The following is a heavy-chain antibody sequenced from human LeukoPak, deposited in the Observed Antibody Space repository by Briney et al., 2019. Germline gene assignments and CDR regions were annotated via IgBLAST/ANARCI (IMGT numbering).Heavy chain of an antibody. Sequence: PGGSLRLSCAASGFTVSSNYMSWVRQAPGKGLEWIGSIYHSGSTYYNPSLKSRVTISVDTSKNQFSLKLSSVTAADTAVYYCARVYSSGRFDPWGQGTLVTVSS. V-gene: IGHV4-38-2*01. CDR3: ARVYSSGRFDP. D-gene: IGHD6-19*01. J-gene: IGHJ5*02. CDR1: GFTVSSNY. CDR2: IYHSGST.